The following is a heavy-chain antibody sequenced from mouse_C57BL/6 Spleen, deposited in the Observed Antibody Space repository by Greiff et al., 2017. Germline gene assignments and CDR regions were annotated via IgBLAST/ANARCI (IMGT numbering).Heavy chain of an antibody. CDR2: IYPGDGDT. CDR1: GYAFSSYW. Sequence: VKLQESGAELVKPGASVKISCKASGYAFSSYWMNWVKQRPGKGLEWIGQIYPGDGDTNYNGKFKGKATLTADKSSSTAYMQLSSLTSEDSAVYFCARRTGTGYFDYWGQGTTRTVSS. D-gene: IGHD4-1*01. V-gene: IGHV1-80*01. J-gene: IGHJ2*01. CDR3: ARRTGTGYFDY.